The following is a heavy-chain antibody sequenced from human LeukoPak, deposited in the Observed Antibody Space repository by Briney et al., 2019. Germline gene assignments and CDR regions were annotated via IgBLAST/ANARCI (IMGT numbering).Heavy chain of an antibody. CDR3: ARHISATGTAFDI. CDR2: IYYSGST. Sequence: SETLSLTCTVSGGSISSYYWSWIRQPPGKGLEWIGYIYYSGSTNYNPSLKSRVTISVDTSKNQFSLKLTSVTAADTAVYYCARHISATGTAFDIWGQGTMVTVSS. V-gene: IGHV4-59*08. CDR1: GGSISSYY. D-gene: IGHD6-13*01. J-gene: IGHJ3*02.